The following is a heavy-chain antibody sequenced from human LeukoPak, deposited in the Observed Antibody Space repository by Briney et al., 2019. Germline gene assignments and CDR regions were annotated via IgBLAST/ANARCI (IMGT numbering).Heavy chain of an antibody. CDR3: ASVVPAADDAFDI. Sequence: SSETLSLTCTVSGGSISSSSYYWGWIRQPPGKWLEWIGSIYYSGSTYYTPSLKSRVTISVDTSKNQFSLKLSSVTAADTAVYYCASVVPAADDAFDIWGQGTMVTVSS. CDR1: GGSISSSSYY. CDR2: IYYSGST. J-gene: IGHJ3*02. V-gene: IGHV4-39*01. D-gene: IGHD2-2*01.